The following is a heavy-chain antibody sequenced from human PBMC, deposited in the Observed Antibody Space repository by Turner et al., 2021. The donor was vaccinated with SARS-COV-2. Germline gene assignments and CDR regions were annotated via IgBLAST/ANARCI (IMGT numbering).Heavy chain of an antibody. Sequence: QVQLVQSGAEVKKPRASVRVSCKASGGTLINAALSWMRQAPGQGLEWMGGLIPVFGPATYAQKFQGRVTITADVSSGTAYLALSSLRSEDTATYYCARTSLRAMDVWGQGTTVVVS. CDR1: GGTLINAA. J-gene: IGHJ6*02. CDR2: LIPVFGPA. CDR3: ARTSLRAMDV. V-gene: IGHV1-69*01. D-gene: IGHD3-10*01.